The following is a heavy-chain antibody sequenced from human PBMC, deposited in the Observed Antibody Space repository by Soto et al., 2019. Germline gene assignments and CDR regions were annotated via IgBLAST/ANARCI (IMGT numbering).Heavy chain of an antibody. CDR3: ARVAYCGGDCYLRGAFDI. V-gene: IGHV4-31*03. J-gene: IGHJ3*02. Sequence: SETLSLTCTASGGSISSGAYYWSWIRQHPGKGLEWIGYIYYTGSSYYNPSLKSRVTISVDTSKNQLSLKLSSVTAADTAVYYCARVAYCGGDCYLRGAFDIWGQGTMVTVS. CDR1: GGSISSGAYY. D-gene: IGHD2-21*02. CDR2: IYYTGSS.